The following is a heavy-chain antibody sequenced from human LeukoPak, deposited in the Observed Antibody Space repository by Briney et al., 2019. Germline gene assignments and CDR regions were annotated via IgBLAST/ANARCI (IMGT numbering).Heavy chain of an antibody. CDR2: IYYSGST. V-gene: IGHV4-59*08. J-gene: IGHJ5*02. CDR1: GGSISSYY. Sequence: SETLSLTCTVSGGSISSYYWSWIRQPPGKGLEWIGYIYYSGSTNYNPSLKSRVTISVDTSKNQFSLKLSSVTAAATAVYYCARHVGYDYVWGSYRPNAWFDPWGQGTLVTVSS. D-gene: IGHD3-16*02. CDR3: ARHVGYDYVWGSYRPNAWFDP.